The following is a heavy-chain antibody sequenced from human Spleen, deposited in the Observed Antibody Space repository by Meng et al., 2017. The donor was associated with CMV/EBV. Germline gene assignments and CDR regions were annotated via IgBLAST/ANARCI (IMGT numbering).Heavy chain of an antibody. V-gene: IGHV1-46*02. CDR3: ARDLTYGTGDCFDY. CDR1: GYTFDNTY. D-gene: IGHD4-17*01. J-gene: IGHJ4*02. CDR2: INPSTSTT. Sequence: ASGYTFDNTYVHWVRQAPGQGLEWMGMINPSTSTTTYAQKFQGRVTLTRDTSTSTVYMELSTLRSEDTAVYYCARDLTYGTGDCFDYWGQGTLVTVSS.